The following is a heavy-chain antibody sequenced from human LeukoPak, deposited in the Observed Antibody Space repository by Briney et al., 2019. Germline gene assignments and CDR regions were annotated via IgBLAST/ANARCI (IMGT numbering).Heavy chain of an antibody. V-gene: IGHV4-59*01. D-gene: IGHD2-2*01. CDR3: ARASTSFFDP. CDR1: GGSISSYY. J-gene: IGHJ5*02. Sequence: SETLSLTCTVSGGSISSYYWSWIRQPPGKGLEWVGYIYYSGSTNYNPSLKSRVTMSVDTSKNQFSLKLSSVTAADTAVYYCARASTSFFDPWGQGTLVTVSS. CDR2: IYYSGST.